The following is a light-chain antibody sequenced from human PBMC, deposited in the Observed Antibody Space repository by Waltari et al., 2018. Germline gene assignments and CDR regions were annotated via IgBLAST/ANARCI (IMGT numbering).Light chain of an antibody. CDR3: QHYVRLPVS. Sequence: EIVLTQSPGPPSLSPGERAPPSCRASQSVGKSLAWYQQKPGQAPRLLIYDASIRATGIPDRFSGSGSGTDFSLTISRLEPEDFALYYCQHYVRLPVSFGQGTKVGIK. J-gene: IGKJ1*01. CDR1: QSVGKS. CDR2: DAS. V-gene: IGKV3-20*01.